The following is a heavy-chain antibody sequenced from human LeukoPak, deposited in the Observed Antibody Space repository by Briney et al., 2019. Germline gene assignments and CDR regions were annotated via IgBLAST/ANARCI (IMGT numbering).Heavy chain of an antibody. Sequence: KPGGSLRLSCAASGFTFRDYYMSWIRQAPGKGLEWVSYISSSGSTIYYADSVKGRFTISRDNAKNSLYLQMNSLRAEDTAVYYCARDLRYYDFWSGYYRSRDAFDIWGQGTMVTVSS. CDR1: GFTFRDYY. CDR3: ARDLRYYDFWSGYYRSRDAFDI. V-gene: IGHV3-11*04. CDR2: ISSSGSTI. D-gene: IGHD3-3*01. J-gene: IGHJ3*02.